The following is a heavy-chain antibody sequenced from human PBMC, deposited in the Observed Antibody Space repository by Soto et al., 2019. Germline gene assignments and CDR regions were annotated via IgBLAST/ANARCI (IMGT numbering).Heavy chain of an antibody. J-gene: IGHJ4*02. Sequence: QMQLVQSGAEVKKTGSSVTVSCKALGNTFTYRYLHWVRQAPGQALEWMGWITPFSGDVNYAQKFQERVTITRDRSINTAYRQMSSLRSEDTAMYFCAGGGAGSGPFTWELPDHWGQGTLVTVSS. CDR1: GNTFTYRY. CDR3: AGGGAGSGPFTWELPDH. D-gene: IGHD1-26*01. V-gene: IGHV1-45*02. CDR2: ITPFSGDV.